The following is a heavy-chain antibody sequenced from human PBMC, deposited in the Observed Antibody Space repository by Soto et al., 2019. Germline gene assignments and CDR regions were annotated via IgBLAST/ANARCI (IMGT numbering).Heavy chain of an antibody. Sequence: GESLKISCKGSGYSFTSYWIGWVRQMPGKGLEWMGIIYPGDSDTRYSPSFQGQVTISADKSISTAYQQWSSLKASDTAMYYCARRAVTSPTYYYGMDVWGQGTTVTVSS. J-gene: IGHJ6*02. CDR3: ARRAVTSPTYYYGMDV. CDR1: GYSFTSYW. V-gene: IGHV5-51*01. CDR2: IYPGDSDT.